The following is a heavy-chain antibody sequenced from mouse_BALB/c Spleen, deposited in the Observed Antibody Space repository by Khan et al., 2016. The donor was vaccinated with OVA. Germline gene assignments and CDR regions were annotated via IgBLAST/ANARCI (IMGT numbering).Heavy chain of an antibody. V-gene: IGHV2-6-7*01. CDR3: ARYDCDVGFDV. CDR2: IWGDGST. Sequence: QVQLKESGPGLVAPSQSLSITCTVSGFSLTGYGVNWVRQPPGKGLEWLGMIWGDGSTDYNSRLKSRLSISKDKSNSQVFLKMNSLLTDDTARYYCARYDCDVGFDVWGAGTTVTVSS. J-gene: IGHJ1*01. D-gene: IGHD2-4*01. CDR1: GFSLTGYG.